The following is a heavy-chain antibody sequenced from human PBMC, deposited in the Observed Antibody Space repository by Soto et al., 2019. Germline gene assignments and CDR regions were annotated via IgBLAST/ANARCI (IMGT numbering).Heavy chain of an antibody. V-gene: IGHV4-4*02. Sequence: PSETLSLTCAVSGDSISSGAWWSWIRQPPGKGLEWIGEINHSGSTNYNPSLKSRVTISVDTSKNQFSLKLSSVTAADTAVYYCARVPYSSGWYDWFDPWGQGTLVTVSS. CDR2: INHSGST. J-gene: IGHJ5*02. D-gene: IGHD6-19*01. CDR1: GDSISSGAW. CDR3: ARVPYSSGWYDWFDP.